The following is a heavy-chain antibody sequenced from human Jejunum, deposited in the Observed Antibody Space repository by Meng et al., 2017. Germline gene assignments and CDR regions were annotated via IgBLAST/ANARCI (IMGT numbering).Heavy chain of an antibody. CDR2: ISPDGSGT. D-gene: IGHD5-18*01. V-gene: IGHV3-74*01. CDR3: ARAVRDNYGNFDF. CDR1: GFTFSNYW. J-gene: IGHJ4*02. Sequence: GESLKISCAASGFTFSNYWMHWVRQAPGKGLMWVSRISPDGSGTNYADSVKGRFTISRDNGKNTLYLQMNSLRVEDTAVYSCARAVRDNYGNFDFWGQGTLVTVSS.